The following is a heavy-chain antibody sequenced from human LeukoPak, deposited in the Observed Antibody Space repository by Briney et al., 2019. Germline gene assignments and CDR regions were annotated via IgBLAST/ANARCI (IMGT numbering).Heavy chain of an antibody. CDR2: INPSGGST. J-gene: IGHJ4*02. CDR3: ARELPSWFGELRGRGYFDY. Sequence: ASVKVSCKASGYTFTSYYMHWVRQAPGQGLEWMGIINPSGGSTSYAQKFQGRVTMTRDTSTSTVYMELSSLRSEDTAVYYCARELPSWFGELRGRGYFDYWGQGTLVTVSS. D-gene: IGHD3-10*01. CDR1: GYTFTSYY. V-gene: IGHV1-46*01.